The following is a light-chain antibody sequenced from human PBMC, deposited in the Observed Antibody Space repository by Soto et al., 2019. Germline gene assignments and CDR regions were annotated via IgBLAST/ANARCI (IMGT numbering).Light chain of an antibody. V-gene: IGKV3-20*01. Sequence: EIVLTQSPGTLSLSPGERATLSCRASQSVSSSYLAWYQQKHGQAPRLLIYDASSRATGIPDRFSGSGSGTDFTLTISSLEPEDFAVYYCQQYGSAPQTFGQGTKVEIK. J-gene: IGKJ1*01. CDR1: QSVSSSY. CDR2: DAS. CDR3: QQYGSAPQT.